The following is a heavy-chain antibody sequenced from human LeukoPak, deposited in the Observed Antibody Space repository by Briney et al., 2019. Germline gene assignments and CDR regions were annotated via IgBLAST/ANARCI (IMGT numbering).Heavy chain of an antibody. CDR1: GGSISSYY. Sequence: SETLSLSCTVSGGSISSYYWSWIRQPPGKGPEWIGYIYHSGSTNYNPSLKSRVTISVDTSKNQFSLKLSSVTAADTAVYYCARHTAVAGHFDYWGQGTLVTVSS. V-gene: IGHV4-59*08. D-gene: IGHD6-19*01. CDR3: ARHTAVAGHFDY. J-gene: IGHJ4*02. CDR2: IYHSGST.